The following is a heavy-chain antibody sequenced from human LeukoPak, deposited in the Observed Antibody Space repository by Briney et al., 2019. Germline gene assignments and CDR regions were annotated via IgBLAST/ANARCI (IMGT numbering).Heavy chain of an antibody. J-gene: IGHJ3*02. D-gene: IGHD4-23*01. Sequence: VASVKVSCKVSGYTFTDYYMHWVQQAPGKGLEWMGLVDPEDGETIYAEKFQGRVTITADTSTDTAYMELSSLRSEDTAVYYCATPKYGGAFDIWGQGTMVTVSS. CDR1: GYTFTDYY. CDR3: ATPKYGGAFDI. CDR2: VDPEDGET. V-gene: IGHV1-69-2*01.